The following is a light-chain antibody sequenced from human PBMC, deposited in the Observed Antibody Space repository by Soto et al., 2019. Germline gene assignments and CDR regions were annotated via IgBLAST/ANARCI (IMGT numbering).Light chain of an antibody. Sequence: QSALTQPASVSGSPGQSITISCTGSSSDVGPYNLVSWYQHHPGKAPKLMISEVVKRPSGVSNRFSGSKSGNTASLTISGLQAEDEPDYYSCSYAGSSMFVFGGGTKLTVL. CDR1: SSDVGPYNL. J-gene: IGLJ2*01. CDR3: CSYAGSSMFV. CDR2: EVV. V-gene: IGLV2-23*02.